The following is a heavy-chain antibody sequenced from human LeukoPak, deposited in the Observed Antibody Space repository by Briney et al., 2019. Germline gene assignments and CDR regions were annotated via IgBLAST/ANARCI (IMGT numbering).Heavy chain of an antibody. CDR3: AKDEYYYDSSGYYPFFDY. J-gene: IGHJ4*02. V-gene: IGHV3-23*01. D-gene: IGHD3-22*01. CDR1: GFTFSRYE. Sequence: GGSLRLSCAASGFTFSRYEMNWVRQAPGKGLEWVSAISGSGGSTYYADSVKGRFTISRDNSKNTLYLQMNSLRAEDTAVYYCAKDEYYYDSSGYYPFFDYWGQGTLVTVSS. CDR2: ISGSGGST.